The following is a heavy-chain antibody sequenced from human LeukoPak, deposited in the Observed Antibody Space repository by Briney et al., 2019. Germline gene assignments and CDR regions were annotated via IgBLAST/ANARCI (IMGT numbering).Heavy chain of an antibody. CDR1: GASISRYF. J-gene: IGHJ4*02. CDR3: ARGDDYKSTLFDY. D-gene: IGHD5-12*01. CDR2: ISSGGST. V-gene: IGHV4-59*01. Sequence: PSETLSLTCTVSGASISRYFWNWIRQPPGKELEWIGYISSGGSTNYNPSLKSRVTIPIDTSKNQFSLKLTSATAADTAVYYCARGDDYKSTLFDYWGQGTLVTVSS.